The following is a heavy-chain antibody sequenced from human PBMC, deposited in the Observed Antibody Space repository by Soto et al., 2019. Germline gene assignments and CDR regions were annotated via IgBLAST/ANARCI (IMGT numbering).Heavy chain of an antibody. J-gene: IGHJ6*02. CDR1: GFTFSSYE. CDR3: ARDPAIYSGKFDYGLDV. D-gene: IGHD4-4*01. V-gene: IGHV3-48*03. CDR2: IGTSGKTI. Sequence: GGSLRLSCAVSGFTFSSYEMNWARQAPGKGLEWVSYIGTSGKTIYYADSVRGRFTISRDNAKNSLYLQMNSLRAEDTAVYFCARDPAIYSGKFDYGLDVWGRGTTVTVSS.